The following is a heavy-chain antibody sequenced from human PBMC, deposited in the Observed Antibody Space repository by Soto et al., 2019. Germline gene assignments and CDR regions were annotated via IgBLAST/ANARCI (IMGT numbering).Heavy chain of an antibody. CDR3: ARSYSGTFYGYDT. Sequence: SETLSLTCFVSGDSINNTYWWSWVRQAPGKGLEWIGEIFHTGGKSYMPSLRRRVTLSVDTSKNQFSLKLSSVSAADTGLYYCARSYSGTFYGYDTWGQGILVTVSS. CDR2: IFHTGGK. CDR1: GDSINNTYW. V-gene: IGHV4-4*02. J-gene: IGHJ5*02. D-gene: IGHD1-26*01.